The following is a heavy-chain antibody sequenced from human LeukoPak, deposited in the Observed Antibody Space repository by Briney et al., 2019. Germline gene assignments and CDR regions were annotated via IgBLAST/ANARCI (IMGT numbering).Heavy chain of an antibody. CDR2: ISTSGSTI. CDR1: GFTFSDYY. CDR3: ASSPTAAAGGYYYMDV. V-gene: IGHV3-11*01. J-gene: IGHJ6*03. Sequence: GGSLRLSCAASGFTFSDYYMSWIRQAPGKGLEWVSYISTSGSTIYYADSVKGRFTISRDNAKNSLYLQMNGLRAEDTALYYCASSPTAAAGGYYYMDVWGKGTTVTVSS. D-gene: IGHD6-13*01.